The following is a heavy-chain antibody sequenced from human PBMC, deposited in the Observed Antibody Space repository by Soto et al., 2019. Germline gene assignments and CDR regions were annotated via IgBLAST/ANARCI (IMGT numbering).Heavy chain of an antibody. CDR3: ANIGQPQSFDV. CDR1: GGSSGGFY. CDR2: IYYSGRT. V-gene: IGHV4-59*01. Sequence: LETLSLTWSVSGGSSGGFYWSWIRQPPGKGLEWIGYIYYSGRTNYNPSLKSRVTISEDMSKNNFSLKLRSVNAAVTAVYDCANIGQPQSFDVWGQGTLVTFSS. D-gene: IGHD4-4*01. J-gene: IGHJ4*02.